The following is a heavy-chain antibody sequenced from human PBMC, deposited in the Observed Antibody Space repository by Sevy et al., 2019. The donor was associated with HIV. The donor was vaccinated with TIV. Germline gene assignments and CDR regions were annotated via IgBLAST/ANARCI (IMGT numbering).Heavy chain of an antibody. J-gene: IGHJ4*02. D-gene: IGHD3-22*01. CDR1: GFTFDDYA. CDR2: ISWNSGSI. V-gene: IGHV3-9*01. Sequence: GGSLRLSCAASGFTFDDYAMHWVRQAPGKGLEWVSGISWNSGSIGYADSVKGRFTISRDNAKNSLYLQMNSLRADDTAVYYCARAEQVTMLVVFGGLYFDSWGQGTLVTVSS. CDR3: ARAEQVTMLVVFGGLYFDS.